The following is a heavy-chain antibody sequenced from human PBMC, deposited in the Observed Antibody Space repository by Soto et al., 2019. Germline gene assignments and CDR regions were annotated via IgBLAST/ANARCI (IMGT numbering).Heavy chain of an antibody. J-gene: IGHJ1*01. CDR3: ARAPTAYCSGGSCYLGYFQH. V-gene: IGHV1-18*01. CDR1: GYTFTSYG. CDR2: ISAYNGNT. Sequence: QVQLVQSGAEVKKPGASVKVSCKASGYTFTSYGISWVRQAPGQGLEWMGWISAYNGNTNYAQKLQGRGTMTTDTSTSTAYMELRSLRSDDTAVYYCARAPTAYCSGGSCYLGYFQHWGQGTLVTVSS. D-gene: IGHD2-15*01.